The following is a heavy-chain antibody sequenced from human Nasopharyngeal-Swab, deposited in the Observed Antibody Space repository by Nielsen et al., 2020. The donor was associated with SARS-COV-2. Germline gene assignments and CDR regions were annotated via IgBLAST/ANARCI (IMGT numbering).Heavy chain of an antibody. CDR3: AKSIGELLSPFDS. V-gene: IGHV3-43*02. J-gene: IGHJ4*02. D-gene: IGHD1-26*01. CDR2: ITADGGST. Sequence: GESLKISCAASGFNFDDYAMHWVRQAPGKGLEWVSLITADGGSTYYADSVKGRFTISRDNTKNSVSLQMNNLRTEDTAFYYFAKSIGELLSPFDSWGQGTLVTVSS. CDR1: GFNFDDYA.